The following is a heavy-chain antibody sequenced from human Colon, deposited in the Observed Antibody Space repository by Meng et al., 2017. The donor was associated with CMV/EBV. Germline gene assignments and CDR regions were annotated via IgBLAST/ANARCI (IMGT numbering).Heavy chain of an antibody. CDR2: TSATGNSA. CDR1: GFTFSTHA. V-gene: IGHV3-23*01. Sequence: GGSLRLSCAASGFTFSTHAMSWVRRRPGKGLEWVSSTSATGNSAYYADSVRGRFSISSDNSHDTVSLQMDSLGADDAAVYYCAKGVVECSVTNCFTGYYAMDVWGQGTTVTVSS. J-gene: IGHJ6*02. CDR3: AKGVVECSVTNCFTGYYAMDV. D-gene: IGHD2-2*02.